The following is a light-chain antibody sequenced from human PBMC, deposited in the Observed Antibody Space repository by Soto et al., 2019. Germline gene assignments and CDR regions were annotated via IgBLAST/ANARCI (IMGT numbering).Light chain of an antibody. CDR3: SSSTSRGTYV. Sequence: QPALTQPASVSGSPGQSITISCTGTSSDVGAYNFVSWYRQHPGKAPKLIIYNVSDRPSGVSNRFSGSKSANTASLTISGLQAEDEADYYCSSSTSRGTYVFGTGTKVTVL. J-gene: IGLJ1*01. CDR2: NVS. V-gene: IGLV2-14*03. CDR1: SSDVGAYNF.